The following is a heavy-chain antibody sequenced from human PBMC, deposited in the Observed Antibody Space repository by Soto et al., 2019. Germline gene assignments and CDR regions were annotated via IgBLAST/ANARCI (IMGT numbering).Heavy chain of an antibody. CDR1: GFTFSDYA. CDR2: VSHDGRNT. D-gene: IGHD6-19*01. J-gene: IGHJ4*02. CDR3: ATGGRQWLVTSDFNY. V-gene: IGHV3-30*03. Sequence: VQLVESGGGVVQPGRSLRLSCAASGFTFSDYAMHWVRQAPGKGLEWVAVVSHDGRNTHYADSVKGRFTISRDSSKNTVALEMTSLRAEDTAVYYCATGGRQWLVTSDFNYWGQGALVTVSS.